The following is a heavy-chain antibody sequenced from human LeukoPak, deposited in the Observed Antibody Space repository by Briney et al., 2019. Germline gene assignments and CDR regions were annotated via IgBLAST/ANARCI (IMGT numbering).Heavy chain of an antibody. J-gene: IGHJ4*02. CDR1: GLTVSSIY. CDR3: ARNPYNSGSSYFDY. Sequence: PGGSLRLSSAVSGLTVSSIYMSWVPQAPGIGLKGVLAIYSGGRTFYSDSVKGRITISGDYYTKVMILQISSLRAEDTAVYYYARNPYNSGSSYFDYWGQGTLVTVSS. V-gene: IGHV3-53*01. CDR2: IYSGGRT. D-gene: IGHD3-10*01.